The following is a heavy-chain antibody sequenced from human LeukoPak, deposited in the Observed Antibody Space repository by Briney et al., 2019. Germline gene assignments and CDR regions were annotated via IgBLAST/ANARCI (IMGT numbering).Heavy chain of an antibody. CDR2: ISSSSSYI. CDR3: ARTWYSSSWPLDY. CDR1: GFTFSSYS. Sequence: RAGGSLRLSCAASGFTFSSYSMNWVRQAPGKGLEWVSSISSSSSYIYYADSVKGRFTISRDNAKNSLYLQMNSLRAEDTAVYYCARTWYSSSWPLDYWGQGTLVTVSS. V-gene: IGHV3-21*01. D-gene: IGHD6-13*01. J-gene: IGHJ4*02.